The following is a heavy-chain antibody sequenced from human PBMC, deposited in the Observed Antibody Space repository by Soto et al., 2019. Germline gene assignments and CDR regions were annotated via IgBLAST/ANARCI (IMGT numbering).Heavy chain of an antibody. CDR1: GDSVSKYY. V-gene: IGHV4-4*07. D-gene: IGHD4-17*01. Sequence: SETLSLTCTVSGDSVSKYYWNWIRQPAGKGLEWIGRIYTTRSPNYNPSLKSRVTMSVDTSKNQFSLKLNLSSVTAADTAVYYCARSPAYGDYANLDTWGQGTLVTGS. J-gene: IGHJ5*02. CDR3: ARSPAYGDYANLDT. CDR2: IYTTRSP.